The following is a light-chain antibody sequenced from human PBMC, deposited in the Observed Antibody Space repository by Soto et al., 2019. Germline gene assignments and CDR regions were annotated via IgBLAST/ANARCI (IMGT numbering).Light chain of an antibody. Sequence: QSALTQPASVSGSPGQSITISCTGTSSDVGGYNYVSWYQHHPGKAPKLIIYDVSNRPSGVSIRFSGSKSDNTASLTISGLQPEDEADYQCSSYTNSNTRQIVFGTGTKVTVL. CDR3: SSYTNSNTRQIV. CDR2: DVS. CDR1: SSDVGGYNY. J-gene: IGLJ1*01. V-gene: IGLV2-14*03.